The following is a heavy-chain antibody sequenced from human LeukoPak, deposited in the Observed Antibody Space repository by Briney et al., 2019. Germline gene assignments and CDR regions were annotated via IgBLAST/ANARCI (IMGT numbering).Heavy chain of an antibody. Sequence: ASVKVSCKASGYTFTSYGISWVRQAPGKGLERMGWISAYNGNTNYAQKLQGGVTMTTDTSTSTAYMELRSLRSDDTAVYYCARVGPDYYGSGSYSWFDPWGQGTLVTVSS. CDR1: GYTFTSYG. CDR2: ISAYNGNT. CDR3: ARVGPDYYGSGSYSWFDP. V-gene: IGHV1-18*01. D-gene: IGHD3-10*01. J-gene: IGHJ5*02.